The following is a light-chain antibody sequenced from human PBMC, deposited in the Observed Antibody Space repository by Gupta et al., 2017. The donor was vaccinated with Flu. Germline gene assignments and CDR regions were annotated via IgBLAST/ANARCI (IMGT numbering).Light chain of an antibody. J-gene: IGLJ2*01. Sequence: SYALPQPPSVSVSPGQTARITCSGDALSNQYTYWYQQKPGQAPVLVIFKDTERPSGIPERFSGSTSGTTVTLTISGVQAEDEAAYYCQSADNSGTYVVFGGGTKLTV. CDR3: QSADNSGTYVV. CDR1: ALSNQY. V-gene: IGLV3-25*03. CDR2: KDT.